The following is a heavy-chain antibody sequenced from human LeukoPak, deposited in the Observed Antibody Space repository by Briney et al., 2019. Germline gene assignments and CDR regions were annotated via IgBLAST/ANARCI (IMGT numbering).Heavy chain of an antibody. V-gene: IGHV1-18*01. CDR3: ARGPSGGYYDSSGYYYFDY. Sequence: ASVKVSCKASGCTFTSYGISWVRQAPGQGLEWMGWISAYNGNTNYAQKLQGRVTMTTDTSTSTAYMELRSLRSDDTAVYYCARGPSGGYYDSSGYYYFDYWGQGTLVTVSS. CDR2: ISAYNGNT. J-gene: IGHJ4*02. D-gene: IGHD3-22*01. CDR1: GCTFTSYG.